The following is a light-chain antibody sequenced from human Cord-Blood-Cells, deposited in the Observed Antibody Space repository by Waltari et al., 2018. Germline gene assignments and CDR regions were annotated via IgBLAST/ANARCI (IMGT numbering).Light chain of an antibody. CDR1: TSVLYSSNNKNY. CDR2: WAS. CDR3: QQDYSTPFT. Sequence: DIVMTQSPDSLAVSLGERATIHCTSSTSVLYSSNNKNYLAWYQQKPGQPPKLLIYWASTRESGVPYRFSGSGSGTDFTLTSSSLQAEDVAVYYCQQDYSTPFTFGPGTKVDIK. V-gene: IGKV4-1*01. J-gene: IGKJ3*01.